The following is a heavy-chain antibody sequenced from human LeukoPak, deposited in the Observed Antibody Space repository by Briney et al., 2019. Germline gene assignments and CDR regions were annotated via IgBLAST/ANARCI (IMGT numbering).Heavy chain of an antibody. CDR3: ARDASSVN. J-gene: IGHJ4*02. CDR1: GFTFSNHW. CDR2: IKEDGSEK. D-gene: IGHD5/OR15-5a*01. Sequence: GGSLRLSCEASGFTFSNHWMTWVRQAPGKGLEWVANIKEDGSEKYYVDSVRGRFTISRDNAKNSLYLQMNSLRVEGTAVYYCARDASSVNWGQGTLVTVSS. V-gene: IGHV3-7*01.